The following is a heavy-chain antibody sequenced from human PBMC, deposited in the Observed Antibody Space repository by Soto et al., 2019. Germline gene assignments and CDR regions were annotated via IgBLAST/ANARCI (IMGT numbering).Heavy chain of an antibody. Sequence: QVQLVESGGGVVQPGRSLRLSCAASGFTFSSYGMHWVRQAPGKGLEWVAVISYDGSNKYYADSVKGRFTISRDNSKNTLYLQMNSLRAEDTAVYYCAKDTSYGYYGPLCGYWGQGTLVTVSS. CDR1: GFTFSSYG. J-gene: IGHJ4*02. V-gene: IGHV3-30*18. D-gene: IGHD4-17*01. CDR2: ISYDGSNK. CDR3: AKDTSYGYYGPLCGY.